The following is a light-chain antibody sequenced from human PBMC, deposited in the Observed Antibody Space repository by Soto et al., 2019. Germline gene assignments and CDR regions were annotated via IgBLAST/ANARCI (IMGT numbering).Light chain of an antibody. Sequence: DIPMTQSPSSLSASVGDTVTISYRASRSIRAYLNWYQHKPGKAPNLLIYGATTLHSGVPSRFSGSGSGTDFSLTISSLQPEDFATYYCQQTFSVTPLTFGGGTKVEI. CDR2: GAT. CDR1: RSIRAY. CDR3: QQTFSVTPLT. V-gene: IGKV1-39*01. J-gene: IGKJ4*01.